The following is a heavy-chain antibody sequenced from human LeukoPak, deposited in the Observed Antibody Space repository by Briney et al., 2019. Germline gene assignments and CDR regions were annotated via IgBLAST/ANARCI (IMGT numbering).Heavy chain of an antibody. Sequence: KSSETLSLTCTVSGGSISSYYWSWIRQPAGKGLEWIGRIYTTGSTNYNPSLKSRVTISVDTSKNQFSLKLSSVTAADTAVYYCARDRGDYGGPDYWVRGTLVTVSS. J-gene: IGHJ4*02. CDR2: IYTTGST. V-gene: IGHV4-4*07. CDR1: GGSISSYY. CDR3: ARDRGDYGGPDY. D-gene: IGHD4-23*01.